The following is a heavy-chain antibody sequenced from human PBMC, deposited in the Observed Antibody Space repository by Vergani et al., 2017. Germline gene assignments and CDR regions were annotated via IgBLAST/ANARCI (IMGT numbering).Heavy chain of an antibody. V-gene: IGHV1-46*03. CDR3: ARPHGDILPPDPRRLDY. CDR2: INPSGGST. Sequence: QGQLAQSGAEVKKPGASVRVSCKPSGYTFTNYYIHWVRQAPGQGLEWMGIINPSGGSTTYAQQFQGRLTMTRDTSTSTVYMDLSDLRSEDTAVYYCARPHGDILPPDPRRLDYWGQGTLVTVSS. CDR1: GYTFTNYY. J-gene: IGHJ4*02.